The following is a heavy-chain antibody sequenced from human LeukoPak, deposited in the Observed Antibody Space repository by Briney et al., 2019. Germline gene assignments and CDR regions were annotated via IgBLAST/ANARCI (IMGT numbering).Heavy chain of an antibody. CDR2: IRYDGSNK. V-gene: IGHV3-30*02. CDR3: ARGGKIALAGTRSSQYFQH. J-gene: IGHJ1*01. D-gene: IGHD6-19*01. Sequence: GESLRLSCAASGFTFSSYGMHWVRQAPGKGLEWVAFIRYDGSNKYYADSVKGRFTISRDNSKNTLYLQMNSLRPEDTAVYYCARGGKIALAGTRSSQYFQHWGQGTLVTVSS. CDR1: GFTFSSYG.